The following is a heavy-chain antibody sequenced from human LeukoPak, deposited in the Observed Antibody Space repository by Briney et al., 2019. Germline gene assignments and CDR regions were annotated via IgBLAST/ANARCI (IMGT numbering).Heavy chain of an antibody. V-gene: IGHV3-23*01. J-gene: IGHJ3*02. D-gene: IGHD1-1*01. CDR3: AKVRNDDYDPSGIDRPFDI. CDR1: GFTFSSYA. CDR2: IVCSDGRT. Sequence: GGALRLSRAASGFTFSSYAMGLVRQAPGKGLELVSAIVCSDGRTHYADSVKGRFTISRDNSQSTSYLQTNRLTVEETPVYYCAKVRNDDYDPSGIDRPFDIWGQGTMVTVSS.